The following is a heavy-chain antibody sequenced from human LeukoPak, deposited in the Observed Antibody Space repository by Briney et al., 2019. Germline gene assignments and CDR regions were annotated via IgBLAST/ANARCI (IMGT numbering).Heavy chain of an antibody. CDR1: GFTFSKYW. D-gene: IGHD6-19*01. CDR3: ATKQWLAPPPDS. J-gene: IGHJ5*01. V-gene: IGHV3-74*01. Sequence: GGSLRLSCAASGFTFSKYWMLCVRQAPGKGLESVSRINTDGTVTTYADSVKGRFTVSRDNADNTMFLQMNSVRDEDTAVYYCATKQWLAPPPDSWG. CDR2: INTDGTVT.